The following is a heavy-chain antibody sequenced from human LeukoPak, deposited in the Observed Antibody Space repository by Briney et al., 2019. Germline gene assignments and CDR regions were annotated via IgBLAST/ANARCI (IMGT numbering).Heavy chain of an antibody. CDR1: GGTFSSYA. J-gene: IGHJ6*03. V-gene: IGHV1-69*13. CDR2: IIPIFGTA. Sequence: SVKVSCKASGGTFSSYAISWVRQAPGQGLEWMGGIIPIFGTANYAQKFQGRVTITADESTSTAYMELSSLRSEDTAVYYCASLLGDYGDYVGYYYYYYMDVWGKGTTVTISS. CDR3: ASLLGDYGDYVGYYYYYYMDV. D-gene: IGHD4-17*01.